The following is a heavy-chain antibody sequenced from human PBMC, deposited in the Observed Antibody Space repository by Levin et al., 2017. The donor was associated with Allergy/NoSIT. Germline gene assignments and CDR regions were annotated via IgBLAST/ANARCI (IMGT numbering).Heavy chain of an antibody. V-gene: IGHV4-34*01. CDR3: ARGKADGYNYSPPDY. CDR1: GGSLSGYY. CDR2: INHRGST. J-gene: IGHJ4*02. Sequence: SETLSLTCAVYGGSLSGYYWSWIRQPRGKGLEWIGQINHRGSTYYNPSLKSRVTISIDTSKNQFSLKLSSLTAADTAVYYCARGKADGYNYSPPDYWGQGTLVTVSS. D-gene: IGHD5-24*01.